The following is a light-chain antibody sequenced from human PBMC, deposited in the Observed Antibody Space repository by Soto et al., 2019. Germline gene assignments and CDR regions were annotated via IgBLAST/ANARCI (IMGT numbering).Light chain of an antibody. Sequence: PQSTSTLSGSVGDRVTITFRASQSISSWLAWYQQKPGKAPKLLIYMASILESGVPTRFSGSGSGTDFTLTISSLHPEDFAAYDCRQEYRYSCTSGQGSKA. J-gene: IGKJ1*01. CDR3: RQEYRYSCT. CDR1: QSISSW. CDR2: MAS. V-gene: IGKV1-5*03.